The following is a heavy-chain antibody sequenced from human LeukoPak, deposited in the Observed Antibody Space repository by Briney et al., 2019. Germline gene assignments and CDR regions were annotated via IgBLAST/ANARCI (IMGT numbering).Heavy chain of an antibody. CDR2: INPKSGGT. V-gene: IGHV1-2*06. Sequence: GASVKVSCKASGYTFTGYYMHWVRQAPGQGLEWMGRINPKSGGTNYAQKFQGRVSMNRDTSISTAYMELSRLRSDDTAVYYCARASSSWISYFDYWGQGTLVTVSS. J-gene: IGHJ4*02. CDR1: GYTFTGYY. D-gene: IGHD6-13*01. CDR3: ARASSSWISYFDY.